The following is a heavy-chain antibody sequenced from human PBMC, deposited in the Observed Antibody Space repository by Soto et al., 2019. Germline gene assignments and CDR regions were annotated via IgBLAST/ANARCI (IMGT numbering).Heavy chain of an antibody. V-gene: IGHV1-69*13. CDR2: IIPIFGTA. CDR3: ARDRVGATPYYYYGMDV. CDR1: GGTFSSYA. Sequence: SVKVSCKASGGTFSSYAISWVRQAPGQGLEWMGGIIPIFGTANYAQKFQGRVTITADESTSTAYMELSSLRSEDTAVYYCARDRVGATPYYYYGMDVWGQGTTVTVSS. J-gene: IGHJ6*02. D-gene: IGHD1-26*01.